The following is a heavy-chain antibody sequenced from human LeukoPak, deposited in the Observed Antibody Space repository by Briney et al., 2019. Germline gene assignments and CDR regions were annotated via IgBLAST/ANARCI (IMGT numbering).Heavy chain of an antibody. CDR1: GFTFRSYE. CDR2: ISGSGGTI. Sequence: GGSLRLSCAASGFTFRSYEMIWVRQAPGKGLEWVSYISGSGGTIYYAASVKSRFTISRDNAKNTLYLQMNSLRAEDTAVYYCARGGIQVSGIDEFDYWGQGTLVTVSS. D-gene: IGHD6-19*01. V-gene: IGHV3-48*03. J-gene: IGHJ4*02. CDR3: ARGGIQVSGIDEFDY.